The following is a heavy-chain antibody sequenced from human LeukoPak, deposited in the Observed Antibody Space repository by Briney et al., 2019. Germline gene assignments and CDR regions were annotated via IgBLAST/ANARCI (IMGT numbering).Heavy chain of an antibody. CDR3: AGRRIAAAGNYFDY. CDR1: GFTFSSYS. V-gene: IGHV3-48*01. CDR2: ISSSSSTI. Sequence: TGGSLRLSCAASGFTFSSYSMNWVRQAPGKGLEWVSYISSSSSTIYYADSVKGRFTISRDNAKNSLYLQMNSLRAEDTAVYYCAGRRIAAAGNYFDYWGQGTLVTVSS. D-gene: IGHD6-13*01. J-gene: IGHJ4*02.